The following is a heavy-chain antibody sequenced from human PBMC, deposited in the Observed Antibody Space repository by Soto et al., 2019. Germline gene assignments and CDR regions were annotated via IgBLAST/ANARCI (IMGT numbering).Heavy chain of an antibody. CDR1: GGTFSSYA. CDR3: ARARYSYGYHYYCGMDV. J-gene: IGHJ6*02. V-gene: IGHV1-69*13. Sequence: ASVKVSCKASGGTFSSYAISWVRQAPGQGLEWMGGIIPIFGTANYAQKFQGRVTITADESTSTAYMELSSLRSEDTAVYYCARARYSYGYHYYCGMDVWGQGTTVTVSS. D-gene: IGHD5-18*01. CDR2: IIPIFGTA.